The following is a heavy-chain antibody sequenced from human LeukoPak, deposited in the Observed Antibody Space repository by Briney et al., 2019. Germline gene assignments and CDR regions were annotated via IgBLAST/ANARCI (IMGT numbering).Heavy chain of an antibody. V-gene: IGHV4-34*01. Sequence: ASETLSLTCAVYGGSFSGYYWSWIRQPPGKGLEWIGEINRSGSTNYNPSLKSRVTISVDTSKNQFSLKLSSVTAADTAVYYCARVTSGSYDAWGQGTLVTVSS. J-gene: IGHJ5*02. CDR3: ARVTSGSYDA. CDR1: GGSFSGYY. CDR2: INRSGST. D-gene: IGHD1-26*01.